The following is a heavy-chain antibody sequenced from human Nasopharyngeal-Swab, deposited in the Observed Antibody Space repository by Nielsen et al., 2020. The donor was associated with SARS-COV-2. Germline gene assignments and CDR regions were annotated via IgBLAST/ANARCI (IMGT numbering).Heavy chain of an antibody. CDR3: ARVDTAMVSYYYYGMDV. CDR2: INPSGGST. J-gene: IGHJ6*02. V-gene: IGHV1-46*01. D-gene: IGHD5-18*01. Sequence: CERMVPGHVCEGMGIINPSGGSTSYAQKFQGRVTMTRDTSTSTVYMELSSLRSEDTAVYYCARVDTAMVSYYYYGMDVWGQGTTVTVSS.